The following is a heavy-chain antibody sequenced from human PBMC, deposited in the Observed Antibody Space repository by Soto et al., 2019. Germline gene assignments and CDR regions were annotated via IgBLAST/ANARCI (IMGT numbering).Heavy chain of an antibody. V-gene: IGHV3-30-3*01. D-gene: IGHD2-15*01. CDR2: ISYDGSNK. CDR3: ARNTYFLGSSVFDY. Sequence: QVQLVESWGGVVQPGRSLRLSCAASGFTFSSYAMHWVRQAPGKGLEWVAVISYDGSNKYYADSVKGRFTISRDNSKNTLYLQMNSLRAEDTAVYYCARNTYFLGSSVFDYWGQGTLVTVSS. CDR1: GFTFSSYA. J-gene: IGHJ4*01.